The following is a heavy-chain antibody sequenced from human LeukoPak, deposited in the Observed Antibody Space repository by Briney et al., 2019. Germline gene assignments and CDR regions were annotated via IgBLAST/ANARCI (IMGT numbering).Heavy chain of an antibody. Sequence: PGSSLRLSCAASGFTFSNSDMHWVRQAPGKGLEWVAVIWDNGNNKYYGDSVNGRFTISRDNSKNTLHLQMNSLRPEDSAIYYCAKGGHCTSTSCYYFGSWGQGALVTVSA. CDR2: IWDNGNNK. J-gene: IGHJ4*02. V-gene: IGHV3-33*06. CDR3: AKGGHCTSTSCYYFGS. D-gene: IGHD2-2*01. CDR1: GFTFSNSD.